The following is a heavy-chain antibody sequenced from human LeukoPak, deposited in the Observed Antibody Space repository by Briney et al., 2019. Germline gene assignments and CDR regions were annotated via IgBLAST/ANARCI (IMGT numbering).Heavy chain of an antibody. V-gene: IGHV3-23*01. J-gene: IGHJ4*02. Sequence: GGSLRLSCAASGFIFSNYAMTWVRQTPGKGLEWVSTISNSGGRTFYADSVKGRFTISRDNSKNTLSLQMNSLGADDSAVYYCAKSWEILTSSWYLSFDSWGQGILVTVSS. CDR1: GFIFSNYA. D-gene: IGHD6-13*01. CDR3: AKSWEILTSSWYLSFDS. CDR2: ISNSGGRT.